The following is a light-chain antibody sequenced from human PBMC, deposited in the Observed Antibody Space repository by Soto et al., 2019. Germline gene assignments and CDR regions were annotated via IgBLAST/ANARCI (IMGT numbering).Light chain of an antibody. CDR3: AAWDDSLNVYV. V-gene: IGLV1-44*01. CDR2: SNN. Sequence: QSVLTQPPSASGPPGQRVTISFSGSSSTIGSNTVTWYQQLPGTAPKLLIYSNNQRPSGVPDRFSGSKSGTSASLAISGLQSEDEADYYCAAWDDSLNVYVFGTGTKVTVL. CDR1: SSTIGSNT. J-gene: IGLJ1*01.